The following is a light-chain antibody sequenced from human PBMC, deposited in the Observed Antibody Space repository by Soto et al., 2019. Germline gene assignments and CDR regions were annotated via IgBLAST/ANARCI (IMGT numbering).Light chain of an antibody. CDR2: DAF. V-gene: IGKV3-20*01. CDR3: QEYGSSPFT. CDR1: QTVDGNS. Sequence: ENVLTQSPGRLSLSPGERATLSCRASQTVDGNSLAWYQQKPGQAPRLLMFDAFNRATGIPDRFRGSGSGTAFMFPISRLEPDDFALYYCQEYGSSPFTFGAGTTVD. J-gene: IGKJ3*01.